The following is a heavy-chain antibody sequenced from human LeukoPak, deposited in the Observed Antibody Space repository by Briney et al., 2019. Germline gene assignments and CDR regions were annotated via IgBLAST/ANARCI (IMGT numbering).Heavy chain of an antibody. Sequence: SETLSLTCTVSGGSINNYYWSWIRQPAGKGLEWIGRIYTRGSTNYNPSLKRRVTMSVDTSKNHFSRKLSSVTAADTAVYYRARGRYCSADGCSGGDAFDSWRQGTMVSVSS. V-gene: IGHV4-4*07. CDR2: IYTRGST. CDR3: ARGRYCSADGCSGGDAFDS. CDR1: GGSINNYY. J-gene: IGHJ3*02. D-gene: IGHD2-21*02.